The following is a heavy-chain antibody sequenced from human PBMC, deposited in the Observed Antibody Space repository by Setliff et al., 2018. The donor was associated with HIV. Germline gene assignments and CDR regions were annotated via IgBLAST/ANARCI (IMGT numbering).Heavy chain of an antibody. CDR1: GFIFSSYA. Sequence: GGSLRLSCAASGFIFSSYAMTWVRQAPGKGLEWVSTIRGSGSGDTTHYADFVKGRFTISRDNSKNTVYLQMNSLRAEATAVYYCAKGDSFVFSYVYPDYWGPGTLVTVSS. CDR3: AKGDSFVFSYVYPDY. V-gene: IGHV3-23*01. D-gene: IGHD3-22*01. CDR2: IRGSGSGDTT. J-gene: IGHJ4*02.